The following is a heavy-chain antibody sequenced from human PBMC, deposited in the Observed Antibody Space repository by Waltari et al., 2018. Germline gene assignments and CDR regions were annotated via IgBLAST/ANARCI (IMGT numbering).Heavy chain of an antibody. Sequence: QVQLVQSGAEVKKPGASVKVSCKTSGHIFTDPFVHGVRQAPGQGLEWMGWINPKNGVKKYGQKFQGRLTMTSDTSVSITPLELSRLKSDDSAVYFCARPESSGSSSLDYWGQGTMVIVSS. CDR3: ARPESSGSSSLDY. V-gene: IGHV1-2*02. CDR2: INPKNGVK. CDR1: GHIFTDPF. J-gene: IGHJ4*02. D-gene: IGHD6-13*01.